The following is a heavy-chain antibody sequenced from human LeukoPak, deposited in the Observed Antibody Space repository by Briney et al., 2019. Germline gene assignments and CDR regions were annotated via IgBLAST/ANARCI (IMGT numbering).Heavy chain of an antibody. J-gene: IGHJ4*02. Sequence: PSQTLSLTCTVSGGSISSGGYYWSWIRQHPGKGLEWIGYIYYSGSTYYNPSLKSRVTIPVDTSKNQFSLKLSSVTAADTAVYYCARAPLDCSSTSCYTGPADYWGQGTLVTVSS. CDR3: ARAPLDCSSTSCYTGPADY. D-gene: IGHD2-2*02. V-gene: IGHV4-31*03. CDR2: IYYSGST. CDR1: GGSISSGGYY.